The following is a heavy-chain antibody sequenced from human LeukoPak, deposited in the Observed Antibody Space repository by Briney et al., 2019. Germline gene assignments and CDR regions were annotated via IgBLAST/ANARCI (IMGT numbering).Heavy chain of an antibody. J-gene: IGHJ4*02. CDR2: IYTSGNT. D-gene: IGHD2-15*01. V-gene: IGHV4-4*07. CDR3: AGDLGYCSGGSCYQSPFDY. Sequence: GSLRLSCAASGFTFSDYYMSWIRQPAGKGLEWIGRIYTSGNTNYNPSLESRVTISVDTSKNQFSLKLSSVTAADTAVYYCAGDLGYCSGGSCYQSPFDYWGQGTLVTVSS. CDR1: GFTFSDYY.